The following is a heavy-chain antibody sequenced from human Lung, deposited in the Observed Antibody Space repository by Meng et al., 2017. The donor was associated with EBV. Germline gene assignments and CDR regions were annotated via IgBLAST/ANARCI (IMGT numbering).Heavy chain of an antibody. Sequence: QVHLHQSGPGLVKPSQTLSLPCAISGDSVSSNSAAWNWIRQSPSRGLEWLGRTYYRSKWYNDYAVSVKSRITINPDTSKNQFSLQLNSVTPEDTAVYYCASSRPLAGNWNYHYWGQGTLVTVAS. CDR1: GDSVSSNSAA. CDR2: TYYRSKWYN. D-gene: IGHD1-7*01. J-gene: IGHJ4*02. CDR3: ASSRPLAGNWNYHY. V-gene: IGHV6-1*01.